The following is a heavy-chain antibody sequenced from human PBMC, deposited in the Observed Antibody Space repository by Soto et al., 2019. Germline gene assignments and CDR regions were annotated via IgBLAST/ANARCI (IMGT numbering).Heavy chain of an antibody. Sequence: ASVKVSCKTSGYTFTNYGIHLVRLAPVQVLELIVWINAGDFNRKYSQKFKGRVTITMYTSAITSYIELNILRSEDTAVYYCTRPLNTSFPDYGMDVWGQGTTVTVSS. J-gene: IGHJ6*02. V-gene: IGHV1-3*01. CDR2: INAGDFNR. D-gene: IGHD3-3*01. CDR3: TRPLNTSFPDYGMDV. CDR1: GYTFTNYG.